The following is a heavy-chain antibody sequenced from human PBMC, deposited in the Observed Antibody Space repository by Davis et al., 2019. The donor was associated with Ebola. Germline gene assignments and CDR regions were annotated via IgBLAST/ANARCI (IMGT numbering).Heavy chain of an antibody. D-gene: IGHD5-24*01. CDR3: AKGLYGYNYYYFDY. CDR2: ISGSGGST. V-gene: IGHV3-23*01. J-gene: IGHJ4*02. CDR1: GFTFSSYA. Sequence: GESLKISCAASGFTFSSYAMSWVRQAPGKGLEWVSAISGSGGSTYYADSVKGRFTISRDNSKNTLYLQMNSLRAEDTAVYYCAKGLYGYNYYYFDYWGQGTLVTVSS.